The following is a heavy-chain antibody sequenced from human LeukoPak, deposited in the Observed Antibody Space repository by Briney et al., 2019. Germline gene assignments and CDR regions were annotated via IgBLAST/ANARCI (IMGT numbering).Heavy chain of an antibody. J-gene: IGHJ4*02. D-gene: IGHD4-17*01. CDR1: GFAFSGYD. CDR2: IFGSGDT. CDR3: AKSYGDYLGYFDS. Sequence: PGGSLRLSCAGNGFAFSGYDMHWVRQVTGKGLEWVSTIFGSGDTFYADSVKGRFTISRTNAESSLYLQMSSLRAEDTAVYYCAKSYGDYLGYFDSWGQGTLVTVSS. V-gene: IGHV3-13*01.